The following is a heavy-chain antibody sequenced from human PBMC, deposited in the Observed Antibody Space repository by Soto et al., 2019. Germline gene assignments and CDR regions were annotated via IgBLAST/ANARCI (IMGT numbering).Heavy chain of an antibody. CDR1: GGSVSSGRYY. CDR3: GRQWLGIYYFDY. D-gene: IGHD6-19*01. V-gene: IGHV4-61*01. Sequence: SETLSLTCTVSGGSVSSGRYYWSWIRQPPGKGLEWIGHIYYSGSTNYNPSLKSRVTISVDTSKNQFSLKLSSVTAADTAVYYGGRQWLGIYYFDYWGQGTLVTVSS. J-gene: IGHJ4*02. CDR2: IYYSGST.